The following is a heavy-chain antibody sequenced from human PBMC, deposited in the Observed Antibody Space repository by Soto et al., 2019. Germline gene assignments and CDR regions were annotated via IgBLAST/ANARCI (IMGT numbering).Heavy chain of an antibody. CDR3: AKERFGHLWLEDYGMDV. D-gene: IGHD5-18*01. CDR2: ISYDGTNK. Sequence: FSSYGMHWVRQAPGKGLEWVALISYDGTNKYYADSVKGRFTISRDNFKNTLYLQMNSLRAEDTAVYYCAKERFGHLWLEDYGMDVWGQGTTVTVSS. V-gene: IGHV3-30*18. CDR1: FSSYG. J-gene: IGHJ6*02.